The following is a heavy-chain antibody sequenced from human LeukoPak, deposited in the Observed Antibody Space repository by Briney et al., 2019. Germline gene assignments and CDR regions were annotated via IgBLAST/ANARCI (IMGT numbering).Heavy chain of an antibody. CDR3: ARDLLGSYYFDY. J-gene: IGHJ4*02. CDR1: GGSISSGDYY. Sequence: SETLSLTCTVSGGSISSGDYYWSWIRQPPGKGLEWIGYIYYSGSTYYNPSLKSRVTISVDTSKNQFSLKLSSVTAADTAVYYCARDLLGSYYFDYWGQGTLVTVSS. V-gene: IGHV4-30-4*01. D-gene: IGHD3-10*02. CDR2: IYYSGST.